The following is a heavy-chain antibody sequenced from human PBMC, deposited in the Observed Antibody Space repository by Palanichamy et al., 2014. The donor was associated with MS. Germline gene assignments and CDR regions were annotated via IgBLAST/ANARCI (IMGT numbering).Heavy chain of an antibody. D-gene: IGHD3-3*01. CDR1: GFTVSNIY. CDR3: ARGNDFWSGYLGV. J-gene: IGHJ6*02. CDR2: IYSGGST. Sequence: EVQLVETGGGLIQIGGSLRLSCAASGFTVSNIYMSWVRQAPGKGLEWVSIIYSGGSTYYADSAKGRFTISRDDSKNTLYLQMNSLRAEDTAVYYCARGNDFWSGYLGVWGQGTTVTVSS. V-gene: IGHV3-53*02.